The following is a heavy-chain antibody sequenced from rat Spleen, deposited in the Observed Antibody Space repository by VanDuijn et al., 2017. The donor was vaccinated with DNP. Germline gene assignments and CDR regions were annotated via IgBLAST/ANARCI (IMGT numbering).Heavy chain of an antibody. CDR3: ARIGDLHNGGDGDALDA. CDR2: ISTGGGYP. CDR1: GFTFSNYY. J-gene: IGHJ4*01. V-gene: IGHV5S11*01. Sequence: EVQLVESGGGLVQPGRSLKLSCAASGFTFSNYYMAWVRQAPTKGLEWVASISTGGGYPYYRDSVKGRFTISRDNAKSTLYLQMDSLRSEETATYYCARIGDLHNGGDGDALDAWGQGTSVTVSS. D-gene: IGHD1-1*01.